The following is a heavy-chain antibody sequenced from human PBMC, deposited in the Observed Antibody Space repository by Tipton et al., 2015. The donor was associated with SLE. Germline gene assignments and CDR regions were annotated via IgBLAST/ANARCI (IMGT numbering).Heavy chain of an antibody. CDR1: GFTFSSYE. Sequence: SLRLSCAASGFTFSSYEMNWVRQAPGKGLEWVSYISSSGSTIYYADSVKGRFTISRDNAKNSLYLQMNSLRAEDTAVYYCAILLVEGSKWGGDAFDIWGQGTMVTVSS. CDR2: ISSSGSTI. CDR3: AILLVEGSKWGGDAFDI. J-gene: IGHJ3*02. D-gene: IGHD1-26*01. V-gene: IGHV3-48*03.